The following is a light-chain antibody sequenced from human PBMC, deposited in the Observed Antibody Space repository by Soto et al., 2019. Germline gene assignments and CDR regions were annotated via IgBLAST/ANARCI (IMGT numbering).Light chain of an antibody. V-gene: IGKV4-1*01. CDR1: QSVLYSSNNKNY. J-gene: IGKJ2*01. CDR3: QQYYSGPPYP. Sequence: DIVMTQSPDSLAVSLGERAIINSMSSQSVLYSSNNKNYLAWYQQRPRQPPKLLIHWASTRESGVPERFSGSGSGTHSAITISGQQAEDVAVYYCQQYYSGPPYPFGQGNKLEIK. CDR2: WAS.